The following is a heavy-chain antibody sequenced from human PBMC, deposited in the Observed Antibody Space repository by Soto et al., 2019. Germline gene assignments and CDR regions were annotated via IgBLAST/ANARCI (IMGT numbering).Heavy chain of an antibody. D-gene: IGHD6-19*01. CDR3: AKRDQQC. CDR2: ISYDGSNK. J-gene: IGHJ4*02. Sequence: GGSLRLSCAASGFTFSSYAMHWVRQAPGKGLEWVAIISYDGSNKYYADSVKGRFTISRDNSNNTLYLQMNSLRVEDTAVYYCAKRDQQCWGQGTLVTVSS. V-gene: IGHV3-30-3*02. CDR1: GFTFSSYA.